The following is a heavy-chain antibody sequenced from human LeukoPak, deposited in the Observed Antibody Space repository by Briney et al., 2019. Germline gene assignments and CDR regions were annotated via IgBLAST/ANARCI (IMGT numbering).Heavy chain of an antibody. D-gene: IGHD2-21*02. CDR3: ARGDTQTAISPEFDY. CDR2: VSAYNGNT. J-gene: IGHJ4*02. V-gene: IGHV1-18*01. CDR1: GYTFTSYG. Sequence: GAAVKVSCKASGYTFTSYGISWVRQAPGQGLEWVGWVSAYNGNTNYAQKLQGRVTMTTDTSTSTAYMDLRSLRSDDTAVYYCARGDTQTAISPEFDYWGQGTLVTVSS.